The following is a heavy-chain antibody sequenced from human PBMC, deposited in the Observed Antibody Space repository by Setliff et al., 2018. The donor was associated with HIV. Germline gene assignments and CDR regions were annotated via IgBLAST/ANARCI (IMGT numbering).Heavy chain of an antibody. CDR3: ARQANLALGY. CDR2: INAGNGNT. V-gene: IGHV1-3*01. J-gene: IGHJ4*02. CDR1: GYTFTTYA. Sequence: ASVKVSCKASGYTFTTYAIHWVRQAPGQRLEWMGWINAGNGNTKYSQKLQGRVTITRDTSASTAYMELSSLRSEDTAVYYCARQANLALGYWGQGTLVTVSS. D-gene: IGHD3-16*01.